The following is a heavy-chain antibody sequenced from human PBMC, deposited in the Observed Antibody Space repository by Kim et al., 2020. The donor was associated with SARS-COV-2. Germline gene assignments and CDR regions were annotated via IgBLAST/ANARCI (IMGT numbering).Heavy chain of an antibody. D-gene: IGHD6-19*01. V-gene: IGHV1-46*01. CDR2: INPSGGST. CDR3: ARDYSSGWYEGGYGMDV. Sequence: ASVKVSCKASGYTFTSYYMHWVRQAPGQGLEWMGIINPSGGSTSYAQKFQGRVTMTRDTSTSTVYMELSSLRSEDTAVYYCARDYSSGWYEGGYGMDVWGKGTTVTVSS. J-gene: IGHJ6*04. CDR1: GYTFTSYY.